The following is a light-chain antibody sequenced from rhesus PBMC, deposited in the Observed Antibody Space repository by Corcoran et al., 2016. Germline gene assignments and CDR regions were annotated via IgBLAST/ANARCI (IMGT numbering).Light chain of an antibody. Sequence: EIVMTQSPATLALSPGERATLSCRASQSVSSYLAWYQQKPGQAPRLLIYGASSRATGIPDRFRGSGSGTEFTLTISSLEPEDVGVYFCLQSSNWPQYSFGQGTKVEIK. CDR1: QSVSSY. J-gene: IGKJ2*01. CDR3: LQSSNWPQYS. V-gene: IGKV3-24*04. CDR2: GAS.